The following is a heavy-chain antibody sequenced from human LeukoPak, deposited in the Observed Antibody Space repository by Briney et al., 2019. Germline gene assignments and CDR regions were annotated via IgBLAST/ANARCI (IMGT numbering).Heavy chain of an antibody. CDR3: AREGTSSSWYGVDY. J-gene: IGHJ4*02. Sequence: SETLCLTCTVSGGSISSYYWSWIRQPAGKGLEWVGRIYTSGSTNYNPSLKSRVTMSVDTSKNQFSLKLSSVTAADTAVYYCAREGTSSSWYGVDYWGQGTLVTVSS. CDR2: IYTSGST. CDR1: GGSISSYY. D-gene: IGHD6-13*01. V-gene: IGHV4-4*07.